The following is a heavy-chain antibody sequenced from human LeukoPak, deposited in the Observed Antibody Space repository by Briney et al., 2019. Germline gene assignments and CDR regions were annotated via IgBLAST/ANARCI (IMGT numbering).Heavy chain of an antibody. CDR2: IIPIFGTA. D-gene: IGHD6-19*01. Sequence: GASVKVSCKASGGTFSSYAISWVRQAPGQGLEWMGGIIPIFGTANYAQKFQGRVTITADESTSTAYMELSSLRSEDTAVYYCAREGSGWNYDAFDIWGQGTMVTVSS. CDR3: AREGSGWNYDAFDI. V-gene: IGHV1-69*13. J-gene: IGHJ3*02. CDR1: GGTFSSYA.